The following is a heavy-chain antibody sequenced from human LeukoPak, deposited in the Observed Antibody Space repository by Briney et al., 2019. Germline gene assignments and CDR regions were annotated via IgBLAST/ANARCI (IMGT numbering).Heavy chain of an antibody. V-gene: IGHV3-23*01. J-gene: IGHJ3*02. CDR2: ISGSGGST. Sequence: GGSLRLSCAASGFTFSSYAMSWVRQAPGKGLEWVSAISGSGGSTYYADSVKGRFTISRDNSKNTLYLQMNSLRAEDTAVYYCARDCSGGSCYRGSNDAFDIWGQGTMVTVSS. CDR1: GFTFSSYA. CDR3: ARDCSGGSCYRGSNDAFDI. D-gene: IGHD2-15*01.